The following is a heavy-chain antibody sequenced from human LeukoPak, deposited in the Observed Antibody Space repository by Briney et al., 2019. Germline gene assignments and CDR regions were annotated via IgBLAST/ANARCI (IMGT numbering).Heavy chain of an antibody. D-gene: IGHD1-14*01. CDR3: ASRPRADIGPLDF. CDR2: ISGSGSRT. V-gene: IGHV3-23*01. Sequence: GGSLRLSCAAYGFTFSDYAMTWVRQAPGKGLEWVSSISGSGSRTYYTESVKGRFTISRDNSKNTLYLQMNSLRADETAIYYCASRPRADIGPLDFWGQGTLVTVSS. CDR1: GFTFSDYA. J-gene: IGHJ4*02.